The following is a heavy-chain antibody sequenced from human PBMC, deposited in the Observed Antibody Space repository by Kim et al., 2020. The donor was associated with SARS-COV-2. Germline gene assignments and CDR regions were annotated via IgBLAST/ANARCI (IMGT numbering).Heavy chain of an antibody. CDR1: GYTLTELS. CDR2: FDPEDGET. Sequence: ASVKVSCKVSGYTLTELSMHWVRQAPGKGLEWMGGFDPEDGETIYAQKFQGRVTMTEDTSTDTAYMELSSLRSEDTAVYYCATGVWFGELLWPELDYWGQGTLVTVSS. J-gene: IGHJ4*02. D-gene: IGHD3-10*01. V-gene: IGHV1-24*01. CDR3: ATGVWFGELLWPELDY.